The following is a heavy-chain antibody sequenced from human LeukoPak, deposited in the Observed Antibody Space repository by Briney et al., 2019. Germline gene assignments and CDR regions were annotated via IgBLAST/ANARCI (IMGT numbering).Heavy chain of an antibody. CDR3: ARDSGYFRFDY. D-gene: IGHD3-22*01. CDR2: INWNGGST. CDR1: GFTFDDYG. J-gene: IGHJ4*02. V-gene: IGHV3-20*04. Sequence: RPGGSLRLSCAASGFTFDDYGMSWVRQAPGKGLEWVSGINWNGGSTGYADSVKGRFTISRDNAKSSLYLQMNSLRVEDTAVYYCARDSGYFRFDYWGQGTLVTVSS.